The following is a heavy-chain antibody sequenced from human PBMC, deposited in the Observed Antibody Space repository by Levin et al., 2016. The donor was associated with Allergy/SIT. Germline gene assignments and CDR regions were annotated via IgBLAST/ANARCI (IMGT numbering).Heavy chain of an antibody. V-gene: IGHV3-30*18. Sequence: GSLRLSCAASGFTFSSYGMHWVRQAPGKGLEWVAVISYDGSNKYYADSVKGRFTISRDNSKNTLYLQMNSLRAEDTAVYYCAKDSANWNDVSYYYYGMDVWGQGTTVTVSS. J-gene: IGHJ6*02. CDR3: AKDSANWNDVSYYYYGMDV. D-gene: IGHD1-1*01. CDR2: ISYDGSNK. CDR1: GFTFSSYG.